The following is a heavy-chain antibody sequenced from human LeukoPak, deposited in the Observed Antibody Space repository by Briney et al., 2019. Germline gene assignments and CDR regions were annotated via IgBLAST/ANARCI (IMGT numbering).Heavy chain of an antibody. D-gene: IGHD3-3*01. CDR1: GGSIISSSYY. CDR3: ARDSQGDYNFWSGYYIS. Sequence: SETLSRTCTVSGGSIISSSYYWCWIRQPPGKGLEWIGSIYYSGSTYYNPSLKSRVTISVDTSKNQFSLKLSSVTAADTAVYYCARDSQGDYNFWSGYYISWGQGTLVTVSS. J-gene: IGHJ5*02. CDR2: IYYSGST. V-gene: IGHV4-39*07.